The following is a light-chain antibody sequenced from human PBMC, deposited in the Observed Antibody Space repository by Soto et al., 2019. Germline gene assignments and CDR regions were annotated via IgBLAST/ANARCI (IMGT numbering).Light chain of an antibody. CDR2: RAS. CDR3: QQYNNWPLT. J-gene: IGKJ5*01. V-gene: IGKV3-15*01. CDR1: QSVNSN. Sequence: ETVMTQSPATLSVSPGERATLSCRASQSVNSNLAWYQQKPGQTPRLLLYRASTRATGIPARFSGSGSGTDFALTISSLQPEDFAVYYCQQYNNWPLTFGQGTRPEI.